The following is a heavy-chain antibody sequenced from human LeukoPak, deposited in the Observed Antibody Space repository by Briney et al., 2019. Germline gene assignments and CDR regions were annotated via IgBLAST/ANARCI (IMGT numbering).Heavy chain of an antibody. CDR2: IYSGGST. D-gene: IGHD5-18*01. CDR3: ARDSGYSYGAFDP. Sequence: GGSLRLSCAASGFTVSSNYMSWVRQAPGKGLEWVSVIYSGGSTYYADSVKGRFTISRENAKNSLYLQMNSLRAEDTAVYYCARDSGYSYGAFDPWGQGTLVTVSS. CDR1: GFTVSSNY. V-gene: IGHV3-53*01. J-gene: IGHJ5*02.